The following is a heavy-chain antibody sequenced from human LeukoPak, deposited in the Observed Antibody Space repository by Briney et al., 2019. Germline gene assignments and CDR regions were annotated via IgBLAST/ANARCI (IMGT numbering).Heavy chain of an antibody. CDR2: ISGGSDST. V-gene: IGHV3-23*01. J-gene: IGHJ4*02. CDR3: AKRGDSSGYYDY. Sequence: GGSLRLSCAASGFTFSSYWMSWVRQAPGKGPEWVSAISGGSDSTFYADSVKGRFAISRDNSKNTLYMQMNSLRVEDTAVYYCAKRGDSSGYYDYWGQGTLVTVSS. D-gene: IGHD3-22*01. CDR1: GFTFSSYW.